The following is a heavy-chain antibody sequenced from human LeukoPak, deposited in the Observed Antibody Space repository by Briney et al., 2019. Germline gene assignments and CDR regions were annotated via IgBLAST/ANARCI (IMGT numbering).Heavy chain of an antibody. CDR2: VRYDGCDL. V-gene: IGHV3-30*02. Sequence: GGSLRLSCAASGFTFNTYGIHWVRQAPGKGLEWVAFVRYDGCDLHYADSVKGRFTISRDNAKNTLYLQMNSLRAEDTAVYYCARGRSSDTPRDAFDIWGQGTMVTVSS. CDR1: GFTFNTYG. D-gene: IGHD2-15*01. CDR3: ARGRSSDTPRDAFDI. J-gene: IGHJ3*02.